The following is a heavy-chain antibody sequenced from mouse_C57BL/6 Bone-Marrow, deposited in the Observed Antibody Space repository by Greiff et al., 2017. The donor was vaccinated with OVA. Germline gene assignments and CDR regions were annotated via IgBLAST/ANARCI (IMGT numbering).Heavy chain of an antibody. J-gene: IGHJ3*01. V-gene: IGHV6-3*01. Sequence: EVKVVESGGGLVQPGGSMKLSCVASGFTFSNYWMNWVRQSPEKGLEWVAQIRLKSDNYATHYAESVKGRFTISRDDSKSSVYLQMNNLRAEDTGIYYCTVYYGSSYAYWGQGTLVTVSA. CDR2: IRLKSDNYAT. D-gene: IGHD1-1*01. CDR3: TVYYGSSYAY. CDR1: GFTFSNYW.